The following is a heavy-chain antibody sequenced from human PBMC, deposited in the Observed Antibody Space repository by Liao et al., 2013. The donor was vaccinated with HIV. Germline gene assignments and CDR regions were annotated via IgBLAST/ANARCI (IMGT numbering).Heavy chain of an antibody. J-gene: IGHJ6*03. CDR2: INHSGST. Sequence: QVQLQQWGAGLLKPSETLSLTCAVYGGSFSGYYWSWIRQPPGKGLEWIGEINHSGSTNYNPSLKSRVTISVDTSKNQFSLKLSSVTAADTAVYYCARRVEWELLPGYYYYYMDVWGKGTTVTVSS. V-gene: IGHV4-34*01. CDR1: GGSFSGYY. CDR3: ARRVEWELLPGYYYYYMDV. D-gene: IGHD1-26*01.